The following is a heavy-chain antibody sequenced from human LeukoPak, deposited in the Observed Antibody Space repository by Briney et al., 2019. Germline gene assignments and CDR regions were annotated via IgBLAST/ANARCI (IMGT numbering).Heavy chain of an antibody. CDR1: GFNFSTYA. CDR2: ISSNGIST. D-gene: IGHD6-19*01. CDR3: ERERLASVDV. J-gene: IGHJ6*02. V-gene: IGHV3-64*02. Sequence: GGSLRLSCAASGFNFSTYAMHWVREAPGKGLEYVSAISSNGISTYYAESVKGRFTISRDNSKNTLYLQMGSLRPEDMALYYCERERLASVDVWGHGTTVTVSS.